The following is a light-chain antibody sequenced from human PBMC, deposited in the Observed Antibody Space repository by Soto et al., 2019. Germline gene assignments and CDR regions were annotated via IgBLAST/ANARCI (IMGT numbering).Light chain of an antibody. Sequence: EIVVTQSPGTLSLSPGERATLSCRSSHSVSSNYLAWYQQKPGQAPRLLIYDVSSRATGIPDRFSGSGSGTDFAVTISRLEPVDFAVYCWQQYGISPTFGQGTKVEIK. V-gene: IGKV3-20*01. CDR3: QQYGISPT. CDR2: DVS. J-gene: IGKJ1*01. CDR1: HSVSSNY.